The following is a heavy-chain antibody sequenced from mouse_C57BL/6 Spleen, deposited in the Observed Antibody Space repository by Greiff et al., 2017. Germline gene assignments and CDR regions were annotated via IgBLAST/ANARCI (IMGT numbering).Heavy chain of an antibody. J-gene: IGHJ3*01. CDR2: ISSGGDYI. CDR1: GFTFSSYA. CDR3: TRGDGNWFAY. Sequence: EVMLVESGEGLVKPGGSLKLSCAASGFTFSSYAMSWVRQTPEKRLEWVAYISSGGDYIYYADTVKGRFTISRDNARNTLYLQMSSLKSEDTAMYYCTRGDGNWFAYWGQGTLVTVSA. D-gene: IGHD2-1*01. V-gene: IGHV5-9-1*02.